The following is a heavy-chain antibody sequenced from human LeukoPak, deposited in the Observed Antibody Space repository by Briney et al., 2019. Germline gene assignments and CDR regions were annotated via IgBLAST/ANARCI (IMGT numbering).Heavy chain of an antibody. CDR1: GYSISSSHW. CDR3: ARTRFDAFDV. D-gene: IGHD3-10*01. J-gene: IGHJ3*01. V-gene: IGHV4-28*06. CDR2: MFYSGST. Sequence: SETLSLTCAVSGYSISSSHWWGWIRQPPGKGLEWIGYMFYSGSTSYNPSLKSRVTMSVDTSKNQFSLKLSSVSALDTAVYYCARTRFDAFDVWGQGTMVTVSS.